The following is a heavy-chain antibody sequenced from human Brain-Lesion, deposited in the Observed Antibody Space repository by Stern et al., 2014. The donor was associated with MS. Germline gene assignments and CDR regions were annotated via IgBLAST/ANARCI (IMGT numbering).Heavy chain of an antibody. Sequence: VQLVESGAEVKKPGASVKVSCKTSGYIFTGYYIHWVRQAPGQGLEWMAWINPNPGGHTYAQKFQGRVTMSRDTSISTAYVELSSLTSDDTAVYYCARDQRGITIFGVVTDYYYLGMDVWGQGTTVTVSS. J-gene: IGHJ6*02. CDR1: GYIFTGYY. CDR3: ARDQRGITIFGVVTDYYYLGMDV. D-gene: IGHD3-3*01. CDR2: INPNPGGH. V-gene: IGHV1-2*02.